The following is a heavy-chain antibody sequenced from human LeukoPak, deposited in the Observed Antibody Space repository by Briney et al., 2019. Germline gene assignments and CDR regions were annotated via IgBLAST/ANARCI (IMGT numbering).Heavy chain of an antibody. Sequence: GASVKVSCKASGYTFTDYYIHWVRQAPGQGLEWMGWINPNSGGTNYAQKFQGRVTMTRDTSISTAYMELSRLRSDDTAVYYCASPVGSGWRDYWGQGTLVAVSS. CDR2: INPNSGGT. CDR3: ASPVGSGWRDY. D-gene: IGHD6-19*01. V-gene: IGHV1-2*02. J-gene: IGHJ4*02. CDR1: GYTFTDYY.